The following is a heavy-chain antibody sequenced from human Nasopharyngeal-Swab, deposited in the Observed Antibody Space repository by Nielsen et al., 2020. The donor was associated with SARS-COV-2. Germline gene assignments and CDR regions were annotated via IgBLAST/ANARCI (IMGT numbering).Heavy chain of an antibody. CDR3: ASGSYYYDSSGYYYDGYFDY. CDR2: INAGNGNT. J-gene: IGHJ4*02. Sequence: ASVKVSCKASGYTFTSYAMHWVRQAPGQRLEWMGWINAGNGNTKYSQKFQGRVTITRDTSASTAYMELSSLRSEDTAVYYCASGSYYYDSSGYYYDGYFDYWGQGTLATVSS. CDR1: GYTFTSYA. V-gene: IGHV1-3*01. D-gene: IGHD3-22*01.